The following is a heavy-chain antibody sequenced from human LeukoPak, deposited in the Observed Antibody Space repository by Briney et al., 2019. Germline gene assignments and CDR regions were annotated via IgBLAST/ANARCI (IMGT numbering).Heavy chain of an antibody. V-gene: IGHV1-46*01. CDR1: GYTLINYH. D-gene: IGHD2-15*01. CDR3: AREYSNWFDP. J-gene: IGHJ5*02. Sequence: ASVKVSCKASGYTLINYHINWVRQAPGQGLEWMGTINPSNGDTNYSPKFQGRVTMTRDTSTSTVYMELSSLRSEDTAVYYCAREYSNWFDPWGQGTLVTVSS. CDR2: INPSNGDT.